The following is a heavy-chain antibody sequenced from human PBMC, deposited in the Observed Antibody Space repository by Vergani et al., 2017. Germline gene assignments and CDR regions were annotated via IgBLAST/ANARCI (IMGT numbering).Heavy chain of an antibody. CDR2: ISGSGGST. D-gene: IGHD6-19*01. V-gene: IGHV3-23*01. J-gene: IGHJ1*01. CDR1: GFTFSSYA. Sequence: EVQLLESGGGLVQPGGSLRLSCAASGFTFSSYAMSWVRQAPGKGLEWVSAISGSGGSTYYADSVKGRFTISRDNSKNTLYLQMNSLRAEDTAVYYCASAPRQWLVSTGPSFQHWGQGTLVTVSS. CDR3: ASAPRQWLVSTGPSFQH.